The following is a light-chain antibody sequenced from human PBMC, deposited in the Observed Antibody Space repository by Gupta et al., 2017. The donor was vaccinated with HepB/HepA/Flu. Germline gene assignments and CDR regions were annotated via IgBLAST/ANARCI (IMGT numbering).Light chain of an antibody. CDR3: QVWDSSSDHVV. V-gene: IGLV3-21*03. CDR1: NIGSKS. CDR2: DDS. J-gene: IGLJ2*01. Sequence: SYVLTQPPSVSVAPGKTARITRGGNNIGSKSVHWYQQKPGQAPVLVVYDDSDRPSGIPERFSGSNSGNTATLTISRVEAGDEADDYCQVWDSSSDHVVLGGGTKLTVL.